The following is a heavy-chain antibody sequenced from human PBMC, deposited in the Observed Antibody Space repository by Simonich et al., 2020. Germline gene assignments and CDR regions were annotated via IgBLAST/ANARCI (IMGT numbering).Heavy chain of an antibody. Sequence: QLQLQESGPGLVKPSETLSLTCTVSGGSISSSSYSWGWIRQPPGKGLEWIGSIYCSVITYNNPSLKSRVTISVDTSKNQFSLKLSSVTAADTAVYYCARHAGFAFDIWGQGTMVTVSS. V-gene: IGHV4-39*01. J-gene: IGHJ3*02. CDR3: ARHAGFAFDI. CDR2: IYCSVIT. CDR1: GGSISSSSYS. D-gene: IGHD6-13*01.